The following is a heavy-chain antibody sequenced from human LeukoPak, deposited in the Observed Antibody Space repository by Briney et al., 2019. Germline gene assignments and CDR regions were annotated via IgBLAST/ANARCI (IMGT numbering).Heavy chain of an antibody. D-gene: IGHD3-3*01. J-gene: IGHJ4*02. Sequence: ASVKVSCKASGYTFTSYGISWVRQAPGQGLEWMGWISAYNGNTSYAQKLQGRVTMTTDTSTSTAYMELRSLRSDDTAVYYCARGVSYYDFWSGYYTYYFDYWGQGTLVTVSS. CDR3: ARGVSYYDFWSGYYTYYFDY. CDR1: GYTFTSYG. V-gene: IGHV1-18*01. CDR2: ISAYNGNT.